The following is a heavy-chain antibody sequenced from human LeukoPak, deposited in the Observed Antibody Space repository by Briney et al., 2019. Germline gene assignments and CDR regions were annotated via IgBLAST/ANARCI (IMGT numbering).Heavy chain of an antibody. V-gene: IGHV4-39*01. D-gene: IGHD6-13*01. CDR2: INYSGST. CDR3: ASHWAAGDFDY. CDR1: SGSMRSISYY. Sequence: SETLSLTCTVSSGSMRSISYYWVCIRQPPGKGLEWIGSINYSGSTYYNPSLKSRVAIAVDTSKNQFSLHLSSVTATDTAVYYCASHWAAGDFDYWGQGTLVTVSS. J-gene: IGHJ4*02.